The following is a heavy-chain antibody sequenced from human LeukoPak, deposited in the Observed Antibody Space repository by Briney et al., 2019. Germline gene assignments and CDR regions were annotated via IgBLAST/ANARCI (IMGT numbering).Heavy chain of an antibody. CDR2: IYTRGTT. Sequence: SDTLSLTCTVTGGSIRRGRYYWSWIRQPAGKGLEWIGHIYTRGTTNYDPSVKSRVTVSLDTSKNQISLKLSSGTAADTAIYYCARVYTVMGATTVDHYHYYMDVWGKGTTVTVSS. J-gene: IGHJ6*03. CDR1: GGSIRRGRYY. CDR3: ARVYTVMGATTVDHYHYYMDV. V-gene: IGHV4-61*09. D-gene: IGHD5-18*01.